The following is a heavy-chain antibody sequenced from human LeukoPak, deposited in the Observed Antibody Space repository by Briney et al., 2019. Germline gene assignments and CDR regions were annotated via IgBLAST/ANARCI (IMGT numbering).Heavy chain of an antibody. CDR2: INPNSGGT. V-gene: IGHV1-2*06. Sequence: SVKLSCKASGYTFTDYYMHWVRQAPGQGLEWMGRINPNSGGTNYAQDFQGRVTMTKDTSISTAYMELSRLRSDDTAVYYCATLSDSSSDYWGQGTLVTVSS. J-gene: IGHJ4*02. CDR1: GYTFTDYY. CDR3: ATLSDSSSDY. D-gene: IGHD6-13*01.